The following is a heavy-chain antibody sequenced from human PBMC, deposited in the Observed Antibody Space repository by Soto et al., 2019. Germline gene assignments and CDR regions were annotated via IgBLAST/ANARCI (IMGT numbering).Heavy chain of an antibody. Sequence: QVQLVQSGAEAKKPGASVKVSCKASGVSITGHFMHWLRQAPGQGLEWMGVISPSGDATSYAENRRDRVTMTRDTSTNTLYLEMTSLRFEDPAVYYCARDWRYSSGLDYWGQGTLVTVSP. CDR3: ARDWRYSSGLDY. CDR2: ISPSGDAT. D-gene: IGHD6-19*01. J-gene: IGHJ4*02. CDR1: GVSITGHF. V-gene: IGHV1-46*01.